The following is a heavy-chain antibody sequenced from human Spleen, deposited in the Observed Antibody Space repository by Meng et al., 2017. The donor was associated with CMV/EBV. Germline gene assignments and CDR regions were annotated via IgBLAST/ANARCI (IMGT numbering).Heavy chain of an antibody. D-gene: IGHD2-2*02. Sequence: SYAVHWVRQAPGKGLEWVAVISYDGSNKYYADSVEGRFTISRDNSKNALYLQMNSLRAEDTAVYYCARDPLYCTTTPCYTYWYFDLWGRGALVTVSS. CDR3: ARDPLYCTTTPCYTYWYFDL. J-gene: IGHJ2*01. CDR1: SYA. V-gene: IGHV3-30-3*01. CDR2: ISYDGSNK.